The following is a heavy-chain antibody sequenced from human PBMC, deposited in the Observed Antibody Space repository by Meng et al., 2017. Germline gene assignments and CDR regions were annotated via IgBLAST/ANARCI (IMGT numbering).Heavy chain of an antibody. Sequence: CGVWLKPWGTRSLTCAGYGGSFSGSYWSWICKPQGQGLEWIGEINHNARTNYNPSLKSRVTISVDTSKTQFSLKLSSVTAADTAVYYCERVLDPVLVEFDYWGQGTLVTVSS. CDR2: INHNART. J-gene: IGHJ4*02. CDR3: ERVLDPVLVEFDY. D-gene: IGHD3/OR15-3a*01. V-gene: IGHV4-34*01. CDR1: GGSFSGSY.